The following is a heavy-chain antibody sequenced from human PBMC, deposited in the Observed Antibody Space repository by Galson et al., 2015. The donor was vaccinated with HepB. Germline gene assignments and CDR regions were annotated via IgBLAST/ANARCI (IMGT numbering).Heavy chain of an antibody. CDR1: GFTFSGSA. V-gene: IGHV3-73*01. Sequence: LRLSCAGSGFTFSGSAMHWVRQASGKGLEWVGRIGSASYNYATAYTASVKGRFTLSRDDSKNTAFLQMNSLRTEDTAVYYCARMGDLSGYSSCWGQGTLVTVSS. D-gene: IGHD3-22*01. CDR2: IGSASYNYAT. J-gene: IGHJ4*02. CDR3: ARMGDLSGYSSC.